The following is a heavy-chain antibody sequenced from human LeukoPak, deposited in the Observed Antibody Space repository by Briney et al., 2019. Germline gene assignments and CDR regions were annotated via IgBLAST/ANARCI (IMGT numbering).Heavy chain of an antibody. CDR1: RFTFDTYW. CDR2: IKPDGSKT. Sequence: GGSLRLSCEASRFTFDTYWMNWVRQAPGKGLEWVANIKPDGSKTYYVDSVKGRFTISRDNAKNTLYLQMNSLRAEDTAVYYCAKVVARDWFDPWGQGTLVTVSS. J-gene: IGHJ5*02. D-gene: IGHD5-12*01. CDR3: AKVVARDWFDP. V-gene: IGHV3-7*01.